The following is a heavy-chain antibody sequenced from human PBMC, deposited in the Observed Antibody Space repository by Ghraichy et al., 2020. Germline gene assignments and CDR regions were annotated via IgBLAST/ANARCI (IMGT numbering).Heavy chain of an antibody. CDR1: GFTFSSYW. J-gene: IGHJ6*02. CDR3: AREKQYSSSWSYYYYYYGMDV. CDR2: IKQDGSEK. V-gene: IGHV3-7*04. D-gene: IGHD6-13*01. Sequence: GGSLRLSCAASGFTFSSYWMSWVRQAPGKGLEWVANIKQDGSEKYYVDSVKGRFTISRDNAKNSLYLQMNSLRAEDTAVDYCAREKQYSSSWSYYYYYYGMDVWGQGTTVTVSS.